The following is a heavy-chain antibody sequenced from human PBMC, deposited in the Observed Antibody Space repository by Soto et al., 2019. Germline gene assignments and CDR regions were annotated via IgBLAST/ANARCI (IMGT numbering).Heavy chain of an antibody. J-gene: IGHJ4*02. V-gene: IGHV3-23*01. CDR1: GFTFSSYA. CDR3: AKDILTGYPKLPDY. Sequence: PGGSLRLSFATPGFTFSSYAMSWVRPAPGKGLEWVSAISGSGGSTYYADSVKGRFTISRDNSKNTLYLQMNSLRAEGTAVYYCAKDILTGYPKLPDYWGQGTLVTVSS. CDR2: ISGSGGST. D-gene: IGHD3-9*01.